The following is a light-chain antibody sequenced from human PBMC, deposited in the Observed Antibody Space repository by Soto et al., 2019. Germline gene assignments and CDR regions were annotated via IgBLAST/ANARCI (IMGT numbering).Light chain of an antibody. Sequence: DIVMTQSPDSLAVSLGERATINCRSSQSVLYSSNNKNYLAWYQQKPGQPPKLIIYWASTRESGVPDRFSGSGSGTDFTLTISSLQDEDVAVYYWQQYYSSPQTFGQGTKVEIK. CDR1: QSVLYSSNNKNY. J-gene: IGKJ1*01. V-gene: IGKV4-1*01. CDR3: QQYYSSPQT. CDR2: WAS.